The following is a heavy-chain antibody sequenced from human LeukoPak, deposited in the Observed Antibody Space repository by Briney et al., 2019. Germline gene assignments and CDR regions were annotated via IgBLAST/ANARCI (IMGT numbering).Heavy chain of an antibody. CDR1: GGTFSSYA. CDR3: ARNDASGLDY. V-gene: IGHV1-46*03. J-gene: IGHJ4*02. CDR2: INPIGGST. Sequence: ASVKVSCKASGGTFSSYAISWVRQAPGQGLEWMGFINPIGGSTSYAQKFQGRVTMTRDTSTSTVYMELSSLRSEDTAVYYCARNDASGLDYWGQGTLVTVSS. D-gene: IGHD3-10*01.